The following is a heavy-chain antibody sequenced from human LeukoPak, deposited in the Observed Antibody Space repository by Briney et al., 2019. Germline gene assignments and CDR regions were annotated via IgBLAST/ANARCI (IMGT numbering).Heavy chain of an antibody. V-gene: IGHV3-11*01. CDR3: ARSIPAGNRR. CDR2: ISSSGSTI. D-gene: IGHD2-2*01. J-gene: IGHJ4*02. Sequence: GGSLRLSCVVSGFTFSTYWMSWVRQAPGKGLEWVSYISSSGSTIDYADSVKGRFTISRDNAKNSLYLQMNSLRAEDTAVYYCARSIPAGNRRWGQGTLVTVSS. CDR1: GFTFSTYW.